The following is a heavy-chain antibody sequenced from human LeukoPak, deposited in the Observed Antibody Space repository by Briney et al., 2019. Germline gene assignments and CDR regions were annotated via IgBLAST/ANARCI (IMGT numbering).Heavy chain of an antibody. J-gene: IGHJ4*02. D-gene: IGHD2-15*01. CDR2: ISYRGST. CDR3: ARIPQSSGGFYY. Sequence: SQTLSLTCTVSGGSISNSGGFYWSWIRQHPGDGLEWIGFISYRGSTYYNPSLKSRVSMSVDTSRSQFSLRLTSVTDEDTAVYYCARIPQSSGGFYYWGQGTLVTVSS. CDR1: GGSISNSGGFY. V-gene: IGHV4-31*02.